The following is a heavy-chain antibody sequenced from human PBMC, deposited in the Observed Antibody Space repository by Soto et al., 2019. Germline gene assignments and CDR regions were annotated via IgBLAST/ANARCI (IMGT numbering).Heavy chain of an antibody. V-gene: IGHV4-61*01. D-gene: IGHD2-2*01. Sequence: QVQLQESGPGLVKPSETLSLTCTVSGGSVSGGSYYWSWMRQPPGTGLEWIGSIYSSGSTNYKRPLKIRVTISADTSKNQFSLRLSAVTEADTAVFYCARLSWSSTSCYRADYYNCMDVWGQGTTVTVSS. CDR2: IYSSGST. CDR1: GGSVSGGSYY. J-gene: IGHJ6*02. CDR3: ARLSWSSTSCYRADYYNCMDV.